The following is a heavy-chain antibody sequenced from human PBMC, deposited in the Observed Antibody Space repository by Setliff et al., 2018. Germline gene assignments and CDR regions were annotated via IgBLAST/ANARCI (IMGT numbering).Heavy chain of an antibody. CDR2: IYSNGGT. CDR3: AKLARAYYDTSGYYTDAVDI. Sequence: PGGSLRLSCAASGLAVSSNYMSWVRQAPGKGLEWVSVIYSNGGTYYADSVKGRFTISRDASKNTLYLQMNSLRAEDTAVFYCAKLARAYYDTSGYYTDAVDIWGRGTKVTVS. D-gene: IGHD3-22*01. J-gene: IGHJ3*02. CDR1: GLAVSSNY. V-gene: IGHV3-66*01.